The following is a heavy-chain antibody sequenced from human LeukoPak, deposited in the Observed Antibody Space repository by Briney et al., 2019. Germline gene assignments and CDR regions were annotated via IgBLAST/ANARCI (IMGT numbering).Heavy chain of an antibody. J-gene: IGHJ5*02. CDR2: INAGNGNT. Sequence: GASVKVSCKASGYTFTSYAMHWVRQAPAQRLEWMGWINAGNGNTKYSQKFQGRVTITRDTSASTAYMELSSLRSEDTAVYYCASSRQQLDNWFDPWGQGTLVTVSS. CDR3: ASSRQQLDNWFDP. D-gene: IGHD6-13*01. V-gene: IGHV1-3*01. CDR1: GYTFTSYA.